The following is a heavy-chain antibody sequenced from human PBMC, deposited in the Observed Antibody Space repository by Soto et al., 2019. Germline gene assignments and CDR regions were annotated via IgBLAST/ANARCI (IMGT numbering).Heavy chain of an antibody. V-gene: IGHV4-31*03. CDR3: SREPLT. J-gene: IGHJ4*02. CDR2: IYYSGST. CDR1: GGSISSGGYY. Sequence: QVQLQESGPGLVKPSQTLSLTCTVSGGSISSGGYYWSWIRQHPGKALECMGYIYYSGSTNYNPSLQSRVTISVDTAKNLFSRKMSSVTAADTAVYYCSREPLTWGQGTLVTVSS.